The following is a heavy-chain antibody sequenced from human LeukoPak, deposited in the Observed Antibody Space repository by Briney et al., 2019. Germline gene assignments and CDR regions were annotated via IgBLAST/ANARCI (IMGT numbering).Heavy chain of an antibody. Sequence: RGESLKISCKGSGYTFSNYWIAWVRQLPGEGLEWMGIINPVDSETRYSPSFEGQVTISADKSSSTAYLQWSGLKASDTAMYYCARSVVPAAMDWFDPWGQGTLVTVSS. CDR2: INPVDSET. CDR3: ARSVVPAAMDWFDP. CDR1: GYTFSNYW. V-gene: IGHV5-51*01. D-gene: IGHD2-2*01. J-gene: IGHJ5*02.